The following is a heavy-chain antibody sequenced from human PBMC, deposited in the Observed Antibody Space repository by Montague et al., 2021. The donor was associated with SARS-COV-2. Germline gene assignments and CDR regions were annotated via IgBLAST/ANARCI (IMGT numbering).Heavy chain of an antibody. CDR2: TYASGST. V-gene: IGHV4-34*01. D-gene: IGHD3-16*01. J-gene: IGHJ4*02. Sequence: SETLSLTCAVSAPWSGSYYSSWIRKSTGQGPKRNGETYASGSTKYNPSLKSRVTISVDTSKNQFSLNLKSVTAADTAVYHCARGTLSVKMAVVVFLGGIYYFDSWGQGTLVAVSS. CDR1: APWSGSYY. CDR3: ARGTLSVKMAVVVFLGGIYYFDS.